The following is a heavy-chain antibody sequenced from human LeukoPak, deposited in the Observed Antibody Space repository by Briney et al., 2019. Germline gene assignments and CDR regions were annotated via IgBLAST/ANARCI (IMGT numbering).Heavy chain of an antibody. CDR3: ARLIVGATPNWFDP. V-gene: IGHV4-39*01. Sequence: SETLSLTCTVSGGSISNYYWGWIRQPPGKGLEWIGSIYYSGSTYYDPSLKSRVTISVDTSKNQFSLKLSSVTAADTAVHYCARLIVGATPNWFDPWGQGTLVTVSS. CDR2: IYYSGST. D-gene: IGHD1-26*01. J-gene: IGHJ5*02. CDR1: GGSISNYY.